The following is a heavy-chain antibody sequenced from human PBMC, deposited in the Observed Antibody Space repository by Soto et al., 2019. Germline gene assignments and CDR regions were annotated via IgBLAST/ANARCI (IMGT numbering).Heavy chain of an antibody. D-gene: IGHD3-22*01. V-gene: IGHV5-10-1*01. CDR2: IDPSDSQT. J-gene: IGHJ4*02. CDR1: GYGLAGYW. Sequence: GESLKISCKGSGYGLAGYWITWVRQKPGKGLEWMGRIDPSDSQTYYSPSFRGHVTISVTKSITTVFLQWSSLRASDTAMYYCARQIYDSDTGPNFQYYFDSWGQGTPVTVSS. CDR3: ARQIYDSDTGPNFQYYFDS.